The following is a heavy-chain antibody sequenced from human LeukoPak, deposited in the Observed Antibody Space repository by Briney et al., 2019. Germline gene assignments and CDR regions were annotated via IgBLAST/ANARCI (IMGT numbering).Heavy chain of an antibody. CDR2: ISGSGGST. J-gene: IGHJ4*02. Sequence: GGSLRLSCAASGFTFSNYAMSWVRQAPGKGLEWVSAISGSGGSTYYADSVKGRFTISRDNSKNTLYLQMNSLRAEDTAVYYCAKDSDYYDSSGYSNWGQGTLVTVSS. D-gene: IGHD3-22*01. V-gene: IGHV3-23*01. CDR3: AKDSDYYDSSGYSN. CDR1: GFTFSNYA.